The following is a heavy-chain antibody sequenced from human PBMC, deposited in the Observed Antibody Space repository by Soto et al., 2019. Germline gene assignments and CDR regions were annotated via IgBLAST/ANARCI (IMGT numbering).Heavy chain of an antibody. Sequence: ASVQVSCKASGYTFPSYGISWVRQAPGQGLEWMGWISAYNGNTNYAQKLQGRVTMTTDTSTSTAYMELRSLRSDDTAVYYGARDVGVTSVASGMDVWGQGTTVTVSS. CDR3: ARDVGVTSVASGMDV. CDR2: ISAYNGNT. V-gene: IGHV1-18*01. D-gene: IGHD6-19*01. CDR1: GYTFPSYG. J-gene: IGHJ6*02.